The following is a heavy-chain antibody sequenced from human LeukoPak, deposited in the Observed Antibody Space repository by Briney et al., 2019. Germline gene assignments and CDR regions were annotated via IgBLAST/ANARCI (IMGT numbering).Heavy chain of an antibody. J-gene: IGHJ4*02. CDR1: GFTFSSYW. V-gene: IGHV3-74*01. Sequence: GGSLRLSCAASGFTFSSYWMHWVRPAPGKGLVWVSRVNSDGSTTSYADSVKGRFTISRDNAKNTLYLQMNSLRAEDTAVYYCASGYCSDGSCYRDYDGNVPFDYWGQGTLVTVSS. CDR3: ASGYCSDGSCYRDYDGNVPFDY. CDR2: VNSDGSTT. D-gene: IGHD2-15*01.